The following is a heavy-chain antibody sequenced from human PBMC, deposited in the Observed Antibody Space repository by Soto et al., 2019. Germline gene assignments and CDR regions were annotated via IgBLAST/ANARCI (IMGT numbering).Heavy chain of an antibody. Sequence: EVQLVESGGGLVQPGGSLRLSCAASGFTFYTYEMNWVRQAPGKGLEWVSYISSSGSTTYYADSVKGRFTISRDNAKNSLYLQMNSLRAADTAIYYCATRWGGGGAFDFWGQGTMVTVSS. V-gene: IGHV3-48*03. J-gene: IGHJ3*01. CDR3: ATRWGGGGAFDF. CDR2: ISSSGSTT. D-gene: IGHD3-16*01. CDR1: GFTFYTYE.